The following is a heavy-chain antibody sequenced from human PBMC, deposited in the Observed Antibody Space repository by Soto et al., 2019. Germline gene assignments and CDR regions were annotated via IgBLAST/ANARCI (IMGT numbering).Heavy chain of an antibody. CDR3: ARDIRRRDGYNLVWFDP. CDR2: IIPIFGTA. V-gene: IGHV1-69*13. J-gene: IGHJ5*02. D-gene: IGHD5-12*01. Sequence: SVKVSCNASGGTFSSYAISWVRQAPGQGLEWMGGIIPIFGTANYAQKFQGRVTITADESTSTAYMELSSLRSEDTAVYYCARDIRRRDGYNLVWFDPWGQGTLVTVSS. CDR1: GGTFSSYA.